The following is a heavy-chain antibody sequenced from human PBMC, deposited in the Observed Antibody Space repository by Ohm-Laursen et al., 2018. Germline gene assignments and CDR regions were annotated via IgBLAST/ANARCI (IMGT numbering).Heavy chain of an antibody. CDR2: IWYDGSNK. D-gene: IGHD3-22*01. V-gene: IGHV3-33*08. Sequence: SLRLSCTASGFTFSDFYISWVRQAPGKGLEWVAVIWYDGSNKYYGDSVKGRFTISRDNSKNTLYLQMNSLRAEETAVYYCVRGSSGYYPYYFDFWGQGTLVTVSS. J-gene: IGHJ4*02. CDR3: VRGSSGYYPYYFDF. CDR1: GFTFSDFY.